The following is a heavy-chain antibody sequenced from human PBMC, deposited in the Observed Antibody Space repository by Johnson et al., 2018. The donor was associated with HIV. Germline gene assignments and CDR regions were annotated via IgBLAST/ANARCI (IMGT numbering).Heavy chain of an antibody. J-gene: IGHJ3*02. CDR2: IKQDGSEK. Sequence: VQLVESGGGLVQPGGSLRLSCAASGFTFSSYWMSWVRQAPGKGLEWVANIKQDGSEKYYVDSVKGRFTISRDNAKNSLYLQMNSLRAEDTSVYYCARGQLDNAFDIWGQGTMVTVSS. D-gene: IGHD6-13*01. V-gene: IGHV3-7*01. CDR3: ARGQLDNAFDI. CDR1: GFTFSSYW.